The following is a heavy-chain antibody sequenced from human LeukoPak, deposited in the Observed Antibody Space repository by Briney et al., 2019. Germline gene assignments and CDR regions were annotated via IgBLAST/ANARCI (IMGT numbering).Heavy chain of an antibody. CDR1: GLTFSSYA. CDR2: ISGSGGST. D-gene: IGHD1-7*01. J-gene: IGHJ5*01. CDR3: ARDGTTTRYNWFDS. V-gene: IGHV3-23*01. Sequence: GGSLRLSCAASGLTFSSYAMSWVRQAPGKGLEWVSAISGSGGSTYYADSVKGRFTISRDNSKNTLYLQMNSLRAEDTAVYYCARDGTTTRYNWFDSWGQGTLVTVSS.